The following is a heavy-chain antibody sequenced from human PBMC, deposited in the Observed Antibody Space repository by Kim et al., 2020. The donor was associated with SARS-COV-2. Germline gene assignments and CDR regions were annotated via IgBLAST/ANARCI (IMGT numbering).Heavy chain of an antibody. Sequence: GGSLRLSCAASGFTFSSYAMHWVRQAPGKGLEWVAVISYDGSNKYYADSVKGRFTISRDNSKNTLYLQMNSLRAEDTAVYYCARGDSGKLWFGELFSWF. CDR2: ISYDGSNK. V-gene: IGHV3-30*04. J-gene: IGHJ5*01. CDR1: GFTFSSYA. D-gene: IGHD3-10*01. CDR3: ARGDSGKLWFGELFSWF.